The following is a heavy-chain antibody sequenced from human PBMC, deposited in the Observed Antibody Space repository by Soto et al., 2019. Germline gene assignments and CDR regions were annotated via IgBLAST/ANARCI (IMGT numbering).Heavy chain of an antibody. CDR3: AVDPYGGGDCYRGVGY. Sequence: QVQLQESGPGLVKPSQTLSLTCTVSGRSISSGGYYWSWIRQHPGKGLEWIGYIYYSGSTYYNPSLKSRVTISVDTSKNQFSLKLSCVTAADTAVYYCAVDPYGGGDCYRGVGYWGQGTLVTVSS. J-gene: IGHJ4*02. V-gene: IGHV4-31*03. D-gene: IGHD2-21*02. CDR2: IYYSGST. CDR1: GRSISSGGYY.